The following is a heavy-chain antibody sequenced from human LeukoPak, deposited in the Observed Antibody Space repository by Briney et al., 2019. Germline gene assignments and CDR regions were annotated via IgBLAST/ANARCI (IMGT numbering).Heavy chain of an antibody. CDR2: IRSKAYGGTT. D-gene: IGHD3-3*01. CDR1: GFTFGDYA. V-gene: IGHV3-49*04. J-gene: IGHJ4*02. CDR3: TRGDYDFWSGFGSDY. Sequence: GGSLRLSCAASGFTFGDYAMSWVRQAPGKGLEWVGFIRSKAYGGTTEYAASVKGRFTISRDDSKSIAYLQMNSLKTEDTAVYYCTRGDYDFWSGFGSDYWGQGTLVTVS.